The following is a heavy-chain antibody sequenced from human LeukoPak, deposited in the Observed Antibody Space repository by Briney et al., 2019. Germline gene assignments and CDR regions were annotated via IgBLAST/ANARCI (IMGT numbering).Heavy chain of an antibody. V-gene: IGHV4-31*03. Sequence: SETLSLTCTVSGGSISSGGYYWSWIRQHPGKGLEWIGYIYYSGSTYYNPSLKSRVTISVDTSKNQFSLKLSSVTAADTAVYYCARVYSHGFLRWYYFDYWGQGTLVTVSS. CDR2: IYYSGST. D-gene: IGHD5-18*01. J-gene: IGHJ4*02. CDR3: ARVYSHGFLRWYYFDY. CDR1: GGSISSGGYY.